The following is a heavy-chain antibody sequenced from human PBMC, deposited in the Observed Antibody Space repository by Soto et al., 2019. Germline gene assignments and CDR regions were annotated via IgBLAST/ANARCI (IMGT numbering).Heavy chain of an antibody. V-gene: IGHV3-7*05. D-gene: IGHD5-12*01. J-gene: IGHJ6*02. Sequence: EVQLVESGGGLVQPGGSLRLSCAASGFTCSSYWMSWVRQAPGKGLEWVANIKQDGSEKYYVDSVKGRFTISRDNAKNALYLQMNSLRAEDTAVYYCARGVATDYYYYGMDVWGQGTTVTVSS. CDR3: ARGVATDYYYYGMDV. CDR2: IKQDGSEK. CDR1: GFTCSSYW.